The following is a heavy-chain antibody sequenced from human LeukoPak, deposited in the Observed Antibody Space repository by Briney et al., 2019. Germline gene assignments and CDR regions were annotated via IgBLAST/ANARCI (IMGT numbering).Heavy chain of an antibody. V-gene: IGHV4-31*03. Sequence: SETLSLTCTVSGGSIRSGGVYWSWIRQHPGKGLEWVGYSYYSGSTHYNPSLESRVTISVDTSNNQFSLKMSSVTAADTAVYYCASARSGAVAATVLDYWGQGTLVTVSS. J-gene: IGHJ4*02. CDR3: ASARSGAVAATVLDY. D-gene: IGHD6-19*01. CDR2: SYYSGST. CDR1: GGSIRSGGVY.